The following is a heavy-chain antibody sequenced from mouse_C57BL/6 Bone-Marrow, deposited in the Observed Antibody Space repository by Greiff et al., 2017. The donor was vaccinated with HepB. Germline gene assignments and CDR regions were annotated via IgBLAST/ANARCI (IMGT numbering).Heavy chain of an antibody. J-gene: IGHJ3*01. CDR2: IDPENGDT. Sequence: EVQLQQSGAELVRPRASVKLSCTASGFNIKDDYMHWVKQRPEQGLEWIGWIDPENGDTEYASKFQGKATITADKSSNTAYLQLSSLTSEDTAVYYCTKSNWFAYWGQGTLVTVSA. V-gene: IGHV14-4*01. CDR1: GFNIKDDY. D-gene: IGHD1-3*01. CDR3: TKSNWFAY.